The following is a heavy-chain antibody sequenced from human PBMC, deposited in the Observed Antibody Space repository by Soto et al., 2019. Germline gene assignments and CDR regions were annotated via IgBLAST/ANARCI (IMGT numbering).Heavy chain of an antibody. V-gene: IGHV4-31*03. Sequence: SETLSLTCTVSGGSISSGGYYWSWIRQHPGKGLEWIGYIYYSGSTYYNPSLKSRVTISVDTSKNQVSLKLRSVTIADTAVYYCARLIEGYPPHNYFDPWGQGTLVTVSS. CDR3: ARLIEGYPPHNYFDP. CDR2: IYYSGST. J-gene: IGHJ5*02. CDR1: GGSISSGGYY. D-gene: IGHD3-22*01.